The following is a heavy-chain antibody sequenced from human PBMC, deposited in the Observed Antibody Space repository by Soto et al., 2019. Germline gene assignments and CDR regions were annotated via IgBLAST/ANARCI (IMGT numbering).Heavy chain of an antibody. Sequence: ASVKVSCKASGYTFTSYYMHWVRQAPGQGLEWMGIINPIGGSTSYPQKFQGRVTMTRDTCTSTVYMELRSLRSEDTAVYFCARTLTVAALSPYGYWGQGPLVTVSS. CDR2: INPIGGST. J-gene: IGHJ4*02. D-gene: IGHD2-15*01. CDR1: GYTFTSYY. CDR3: ARTLTVAALSPYGY. V-gene: IGHV1-46*01.